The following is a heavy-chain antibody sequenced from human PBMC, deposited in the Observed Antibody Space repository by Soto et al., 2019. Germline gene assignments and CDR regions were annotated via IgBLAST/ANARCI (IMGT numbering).Heavy chain of an antibody. CDR3: ARDRGGAVAGDYYYGMDV. CDR1: GGTFSSYA. J-gene: IGHJ6*02. Sequence: QVQLVQSGAEVKKPGSSVKVSCKASGGTFSSYAISWVRQAPGQGLEWMGGIIPIFGTANYAQKFQGRVTITADESTSTAYMELSSLRSEDTAVYYCARDRGGAVAGDYYYGMDVWGQGTTVTVSS. V-gene: IGHV1-69*01. D-gene: IGHD6-13*01. CDR2: IIPIFGTA.